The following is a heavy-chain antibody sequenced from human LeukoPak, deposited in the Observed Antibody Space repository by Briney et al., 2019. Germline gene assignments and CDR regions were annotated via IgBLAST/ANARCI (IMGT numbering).Heavy chain of an antibody. CDR3: ARRRGKAAAAGGYYFDY. Sequence: GESLKISCKGSGYSFTSYWIGWARQMPGKGLEWMGIIYPGDSDTRYSPSFQGQVTISADKSISTAYLQWSSLKASDTAMYYCARRRGKAAAAGGYYFDYWGQGTLVTVSS. D-gene: IGHD6-13*01. CDR2: IYPGDSDT. J-gene: IGHJ4*02. V-gene: IGHV5-51*01. CDR1: GYSFTSYW.